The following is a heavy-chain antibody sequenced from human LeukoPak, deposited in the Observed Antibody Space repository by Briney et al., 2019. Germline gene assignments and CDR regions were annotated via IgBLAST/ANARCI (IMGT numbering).Heavy chain of an antibody. CDR2: IYYSGST. CDR3: ARYSKPTYYFDY. Sequence: PSETLSLTCTVSGGSISSGGYYWSWLRQHPGKGLEWIGYIYYSGSTNYNPSLKSRVTISVDTSKNQFSLKLSSVTAADTAVYYCARYSKPTYYFDYWGQGTLVTVSS. J-gene: IGHJ4*02. D-gene: IGHD4-11*01. CDR1: GGSISSGGYY. V-gene: IGHV4-61*08.